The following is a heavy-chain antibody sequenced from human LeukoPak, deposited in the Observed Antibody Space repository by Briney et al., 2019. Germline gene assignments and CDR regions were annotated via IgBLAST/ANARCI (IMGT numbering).Heavy chain of an antibody. CDR2: ISYDGSNK. Sequence: GGSLRLSCAASGFTFSSYGMHWVRQAPGKGLEWVAVISYDGSNKYYADSVKGRFTISRDNSKNTLYLQMNSLRAEDTAVYYCAKGEYYYDSSPLDRVDYWGQGTLVTVSS. CDR1: GFTFSSYG. D-gene: IGHD3-22*01. CDR3: AKGEYYYDSSPLDRVDY. V-gene: IGHV3-30*18. J-gene: IGHJ4*02.